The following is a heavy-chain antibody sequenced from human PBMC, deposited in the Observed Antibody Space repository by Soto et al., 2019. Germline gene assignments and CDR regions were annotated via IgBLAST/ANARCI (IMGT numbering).Heavy chain of an antibody. V-gene: IGHV3-9*03. Sequence: EVQLVESGGGLVQPGRSLRLSCAASGFTFDDYAMHWVRQAPGKGLEWVSGISWNSGSIGYADSVKGRFTISRDNAKNSLYLLVISLSAEDMSLYYCANDVRDGSCRYDAFDIWGQGTMVTVSS. CDR2: ISWNSGSI. D-gene: IGHD2-15*01. CDR1: GFTFDDYA. J-gene: IGHJ3*02. CDR3: ANDVRDGSCRYDAFDI.